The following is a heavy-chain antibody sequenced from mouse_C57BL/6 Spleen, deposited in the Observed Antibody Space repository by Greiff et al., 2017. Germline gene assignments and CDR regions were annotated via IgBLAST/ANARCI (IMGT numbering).Heavy chain of an antibody. J-gene: IGHJ4*01. V-gene: IGHV14-4*01. CDR3: TEGYGSYYYAMDY. D-gene: IGHD1-2*01. CDR1: GFNIKDDY. CDR2: INPENGDT. Sequence: EVQLQQSGAELVRPGASVKLSCTASGFNIKDDYMPWVKQRPEQGLEWIGWINPENGDTEYASKFQGKATITADTSSNTAYLQLSSLTSEDTAVYYCTEGYGSYYYAMDYWGQGTSVTVSS.